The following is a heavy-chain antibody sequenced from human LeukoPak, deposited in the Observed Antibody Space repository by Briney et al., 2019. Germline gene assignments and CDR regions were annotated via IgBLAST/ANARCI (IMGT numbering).Heavy chain of an antibody. CDR2: IKQDGSEK. CDR1: GFTFSSYW. D-gene: IGHD6-19*01. J-gene: IGHJ5*02. Sequence: PGGSLRLSCAASGFTFSSYWTSWVRQAPGKGLEWVANIKQDGSEKNYVDSVRGRFTVSRDNAKNSLYLQMNSLRAEDTAVYYCARLSNGWTNWFDPWGQGTLVTVSS. V-gene: IGHV3-7*04. CDR3: ARLSNGWTNWFDP.